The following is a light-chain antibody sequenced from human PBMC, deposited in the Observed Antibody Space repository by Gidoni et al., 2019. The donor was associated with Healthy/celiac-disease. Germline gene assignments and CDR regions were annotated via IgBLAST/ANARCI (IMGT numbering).Light chain of an antibody. V-gene: IGKV3-20*01. CDR1: QSVSSSY. CDR2: GAS. Sequence: EIVLTQSPGTLSLSPGERATLSCRASQSVSSSYLAWYQQKPGQAPRLLIYGASSRATGIPDRVSGSGSGTDFTLTISRLEPEDFAVYYCQQYGSSPTFXGXTKVEIK. J-gene: IGKJ4*01. CDR3: QQYGSSPT.